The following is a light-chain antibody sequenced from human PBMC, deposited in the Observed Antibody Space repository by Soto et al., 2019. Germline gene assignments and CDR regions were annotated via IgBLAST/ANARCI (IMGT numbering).Light chain of an antibody. V-gene: IGLV1-44*01. CDR2: SDY. CDR1: SSNIGTST. CDR3: AAWDDSLSGVL. Sequence: QSVLTQSPSASGTPGQRVTISCSGGSSNIGTSTVNWYQQLPGTAPKLLIYSDYQRPSGVPDRFSGSKSGTSASLAISGLQSEDEGDYYCAAWDDSLSGVLFGGGTKVTVL. J-gene: IGLJ2*01.